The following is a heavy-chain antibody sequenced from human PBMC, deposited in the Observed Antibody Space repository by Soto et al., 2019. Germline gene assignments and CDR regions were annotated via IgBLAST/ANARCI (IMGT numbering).Heavy chain of an antibody. V-gene: IGHV3-48*03. J-gene: IGHJ6*02. CDR3: ASLVIPAAAFSYYGLDV. Sequence: VQLLESGGDLVRPGGSLKLSCAASQFTLSNYEMNWVRQAPGKGLEWVSSISSGGTTKYYADSVKGRFTISRDNAKNSLFLQMSSLRPEDTAVYYCASLVIPAAAFSYYGLDVWGQGTTVTVSS. D-gene: IGHD2-2*01. CDR1: QFTLSNYE. CDR2: ISSGGTTK.